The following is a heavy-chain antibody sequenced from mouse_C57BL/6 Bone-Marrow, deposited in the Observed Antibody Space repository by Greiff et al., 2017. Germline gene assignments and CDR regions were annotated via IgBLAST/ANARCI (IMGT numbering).Heavy chain of an antibody. V-gene: IGHV1-22*01. CDR1: GYTFTDYN. J-gene: IGHJ1*03. Sequence: EVQLQQSGPELVKPGASVKMSCKASGYTFTDYNMHWVKQSHGKSLEWIGNINPNNGGTSYNQKFKGKATLTVNKSSSTAYMALSSLTSEDSAVDDCAEADDRWYLDFWGTGTTVTVTA. CDR2: INPNNGGT. CDR3: AEADDRWYLDF.